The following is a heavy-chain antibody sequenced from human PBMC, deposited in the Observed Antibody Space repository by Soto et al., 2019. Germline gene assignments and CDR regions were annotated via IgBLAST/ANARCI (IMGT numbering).Heavy chain of an antibody. CDR2: IYYSGST. J-gene: IGHJ6*03. Sequence: SGTMYLTSTVSGGTISSTSYYWGWIRQPPGKGLEWIGSIYYSGSTYYNPSLKSRVTISVDTSKNQFSLKLSSVTAADTAVYYCASVVVVAARQNYYYMDVWGKGTTVTVSS. CDR1: GGTISSTSYY. CDR3: ASVVVVAARQNYYYMDV. D-gene: IGHD2-15*01. V-gene: IGHV4-39*01.